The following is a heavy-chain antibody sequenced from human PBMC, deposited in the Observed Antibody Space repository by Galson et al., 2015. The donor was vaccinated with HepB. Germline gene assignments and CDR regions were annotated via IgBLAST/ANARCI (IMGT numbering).Heavy chain of an antibody. Sequence: SLRLSCAASGFTFSSYAMSWVRQAPGKGLEWVSAISGSGGSTYYADSVKGRFTISRDNSKNTLYLQMNSLRAEDTAVYYCAKELQIGTYIVVVPAAMYYYGMDVWGQGTTVTVSS. CDR3: AKELQIGTYIVVVPAAMYYYGMDV. J-gene: IGHJ6*02. D-gene: IGHD2-2*01. CDR1: GFTFSSYA. CDR2: ISGSGGST. V-gene: IGHV3-23*01.